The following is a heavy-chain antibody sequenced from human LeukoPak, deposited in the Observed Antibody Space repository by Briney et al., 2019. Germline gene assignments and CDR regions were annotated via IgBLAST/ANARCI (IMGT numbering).Heavy chain of an antibody. Sequence: SETLSPTCTVSSGSISISNYHWGWIRQPPGKGLEWIGSIYYSGTTYYNPSLKSRVTISVDTSKNQFSLKLSSVTAADTAVYYCARLSVGATTVDCWGQGTLVTVSS. CDR1: SGSISISNYH. V-gene: IGHV4-39*01. J-gene: IGHJ4*02. CDR3: ARLSVGATTVDC. D-gene: IGHD1-26*01. CDR2: IYYSGTT.